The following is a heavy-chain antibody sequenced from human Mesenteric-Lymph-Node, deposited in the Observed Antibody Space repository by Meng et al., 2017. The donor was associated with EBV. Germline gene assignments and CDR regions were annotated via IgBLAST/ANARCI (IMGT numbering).Heavy chain of an antibody. CDR1: GGPRSNDY. CDR3: GGAGYWRFDA. CDR2: INYRGNT. V-gene: IGHV4-34*01. D-gene: IGHD6-13*01. Sequence: QVQLEQCGPGLLQPSEPLSLTCPVYGGPRSNDYRSWIRQHQGKGLEWIGDINYRGNTNYNPSLKRRVTVSVDTSKNQVYLKLNSVTAADTVIYYCGGAGYWRFDAWGRGTLVTVSS. J-gene: IGHJ5*02.